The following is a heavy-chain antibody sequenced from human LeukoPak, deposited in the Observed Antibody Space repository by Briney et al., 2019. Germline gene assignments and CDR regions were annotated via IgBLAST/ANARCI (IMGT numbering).Heavy chain of an antibody. J-gene: IGHJ6*02. V-gene: IGHV1-18*01. CDR2: ISAYNGNT. CDR1: GYTFTSYG. Sequence: ASVKVSCKASGYTFTSYGISWVRQAPGQGLEWMGWISAYNGNTNYAQKLQGRVTMTIDTSTSTAYVELRSLRSDDTAVYYCARDAYYYGMDVWGQGTTVTVSS. CDR3: ARDAYYYGMDV.